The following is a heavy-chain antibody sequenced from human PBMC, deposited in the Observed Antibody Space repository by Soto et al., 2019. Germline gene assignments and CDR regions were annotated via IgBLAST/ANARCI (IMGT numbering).Heavy chain of an antibody. CDR2: IRSKANSYAT. CDR1: GFTFSGSA. CDR3: TRPSTGTNAGPPDKDAFDI. D-gene: IGHD1-1*01. J-gene: IGHJ3*02. Sequence: GSLRLSCAASGFTFSGSAMHWVRQASGKGLEWVGRIRSKANSYATAYAASVKGRFTISRDDSKNTAYLQMNSLKTEDTAVYYCTRPSTGTNAGPPDKDAFDIWGQGTMVTVS. V-gene: IGHV3-73*01.